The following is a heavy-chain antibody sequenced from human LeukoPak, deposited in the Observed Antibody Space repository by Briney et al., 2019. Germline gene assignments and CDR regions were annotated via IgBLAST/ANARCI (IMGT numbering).Heavy chain of an antibody. CDR1: GYTFTSYY. D-gene: IGHD3-22*01. CDR3: ASRYYYDSSGYYSGFADAFDI. Sequence: SVKVSCKASGYTFTSYYMHWVRQAPGQGLEWMGRIIPIFGTANYAQKFQGRVTITTDESTSTAYMELSSLRSEDTAVYYCASRYYYDSSGYYSGFADAFDIWGQGTMVTVSS. CDR2: IIPIFGTA. J-gene: IGHJ3*02. V-gene: IGHV1-69*05.